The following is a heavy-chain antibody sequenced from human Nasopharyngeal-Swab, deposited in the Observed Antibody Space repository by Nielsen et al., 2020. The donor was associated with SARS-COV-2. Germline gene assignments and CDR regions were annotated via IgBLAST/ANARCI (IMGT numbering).Heavy chain of an antibody. D-gene: IGHD6-13*01. J-gene: IGHJ4*02. CDR3: TTRMRYSSSWDY. CDR2: IKSKTDGGTT. Sequence: GESLKISCAASGFTFSNAWMSWVRQAPGKGLEWVGRIKSKTDGGTTDYAAPVKGRFNISRDDSKNTLYLQMNSLKTEDTAVYYCTTRMRYSSSWDYWGQGTLVAVSS. V-gene: IGHV3-15*01. CDR1: GFTFSNAW.